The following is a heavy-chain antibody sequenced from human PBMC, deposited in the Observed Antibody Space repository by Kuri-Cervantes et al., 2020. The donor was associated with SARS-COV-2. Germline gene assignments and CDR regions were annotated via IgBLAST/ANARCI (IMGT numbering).Heavy chain of an antibody. Sequence: GGSLRLSCAASGFTFSSYDMHWVRQAPGKGLEWVAVISYDGSNKYYADSVKGRFTISRDNSKNTLYLQMNSLRAEDTAVYYCAREGGYPADAFDIWGQGTMVTVSS. V-gene: IGHV3-30*19. D-gene: IGHD1-1*01. CDR1: GFTFSSYD. J-gene: IGHJ3*02. CDR3: AREGGYPADAFDI. CDR2: ISYDGSNK.